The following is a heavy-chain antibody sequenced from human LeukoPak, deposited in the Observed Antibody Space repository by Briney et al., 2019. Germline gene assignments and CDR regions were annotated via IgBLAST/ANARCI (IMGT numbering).Heavy chain of an antibody. V-gene: IGHV3-7*01. Sequence: TGGSLRLSCAASGFTFSAYWMTWVRQAPGKGLEWVANIQENGNAKYYVDSVKGRFTISRDNAKNSLYLQMNSLRAEDTAVYYCAREGYNGCNKEYWGQGTLVTVSS. CDR2: IQENGNAK. CDR3: AREGYNGCNKEY. CDR1: GFTFSAYW. J-gene: IGHJ4*02. D-gene: IGHD2/OR15-2a*01.